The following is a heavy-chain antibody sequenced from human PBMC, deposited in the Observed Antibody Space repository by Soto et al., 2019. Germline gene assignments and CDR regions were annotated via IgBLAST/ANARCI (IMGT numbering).Heavy chain of an antibody. Sequence: PGESLKISCKGSGYSFASYWIGWVRQMPGKGLEWMGIIYPGDSDTRYSPSFQGQVTISADKSISTAYLQWSSLKASDTAMYYCARRPYSATGDYYGMGVWGQGTTVTVSS. CDR1: GYSFASYW. D-gene: IGHD2-15*01. CDR2: IYPGDSDT. J-gene: IGHJ6*02. CDR3: ARRPYSATGDYYGMGV. V-gene: IGHV5-51*01.